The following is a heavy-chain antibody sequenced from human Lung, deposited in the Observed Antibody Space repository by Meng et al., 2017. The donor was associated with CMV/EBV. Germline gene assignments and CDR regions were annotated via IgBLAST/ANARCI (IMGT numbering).Heavy chain of an antibody. CDR2: TKYSTKWYR. CDR1: RGSRKTAG. CDR3: ARGTGSLAASSFDT. V-gene: IGHV6-1*01. J-gene: IGHJ4*02. D-gene: IGHD6-25*01. Sequence: RGSRKTAGWNGSRRSPARGFEWQERTKYSTKWYREYAVSDKTRITNRPDTSKNQVTLQLNSVTPEDTALYYCARGTGSLAASSFDTWGQGTLVTVSS.